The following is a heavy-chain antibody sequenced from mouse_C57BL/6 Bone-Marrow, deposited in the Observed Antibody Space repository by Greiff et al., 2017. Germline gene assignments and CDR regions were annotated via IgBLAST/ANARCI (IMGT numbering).Heavy chain of an antibody. Sequence: EVQLQQSGPELVKPGASVKISCKASGYTFTDYNMDWVKQSHGKSLEWIGDINPNNGGTIYNQKFKGKATLTVDKSSSTAYMELRSLTSEDTAVYYCAIFSPMVTTYAMDYWGQGTSLTVSS. J-gene: IGHJ4*01. CDR1: GYTFTDYN. CDR3: AIFSPMVTTYAMDY. CDR2: INPNNGGT. V-gene: IGHV1-18*01. D-gene: IGHD2-1*01.